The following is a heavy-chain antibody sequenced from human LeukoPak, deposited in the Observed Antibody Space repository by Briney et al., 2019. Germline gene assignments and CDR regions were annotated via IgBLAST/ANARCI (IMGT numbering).Heavy chain of an antibody. V-gene: IGHV3-33*01. CDR2: IWYDGSNK. J-gene: IGHJ4*02. D-gene: IGHD4-17*01. CDR3: ARDVAHGARGYFDY. CDR1: GFSFSSYG. Sequence: QPGGSLRLSCATSGFSFSSYGMHWVRQAPGKGLEWVTVIWYDGSNKYYADSVKGRFTISRDNSKNMLYLQVDSLRAEDTAVYYCARDVAHGARGYFDYWGQGTLVTVSS.